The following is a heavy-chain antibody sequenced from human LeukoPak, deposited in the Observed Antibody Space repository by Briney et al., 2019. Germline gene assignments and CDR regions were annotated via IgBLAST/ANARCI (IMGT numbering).Heavy chain of an antibody. CDR1: GFTFSYYA. CDR3: VKGPPPDNTVASSNGN. D-gene: IGHD1-14*01. J-gene: IGHJ4*02. Sequence: GGPLILSCAASGFTFSYYAMSWVRQAPGRGLEWVSTISSRGDNTYDADSVKGRFTISRDNSKNSLYLQMNSLRAEDTALYFLVKGPPPDNTVASSNGNRGQGTLVTVSS. CDR2: ISSRGDNT. V-gene: IGHV3-23*01.